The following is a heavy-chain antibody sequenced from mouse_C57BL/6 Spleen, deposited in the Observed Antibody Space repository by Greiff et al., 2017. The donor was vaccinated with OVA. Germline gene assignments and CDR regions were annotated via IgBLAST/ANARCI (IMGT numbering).Heavy chain of an antibody. CDR1: GYTFTSYW. CDR2: IDPSDSET. J-gene: IGHJ4*01. Sequence: VQLQQPGAELVRPGSSVKLSCKASGYTFTSYWMHWVKQRPIKGLEWIGNIDPSDSETHYNQKFKDKATLTVDKSSSTAYMQLSSLTSEDSAVYYCARRGEKDTMDYWGQGTSVTVSS. V-gene: IGHV1-52*01. CDR3: ARRGEKDTMDY.